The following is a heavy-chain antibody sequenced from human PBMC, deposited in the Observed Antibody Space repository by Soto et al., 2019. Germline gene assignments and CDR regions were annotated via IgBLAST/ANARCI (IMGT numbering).Heavy chain of an antibody. CDR2: ISGYNGET. D-gene: IGHD6-13*01. V-gene: IGHV1-18*01. CDR3: ARGGSSWSAEYYQH. Sequence: QVQLVQSGADVKKPGASVKVSCEASGYTFTNYAINWVRQAPGQGPEWMGWISGYNGETKYAQSLHGRVTMTTDTSTSTAYMELRSLRSDDTAVCYCARGGSSWSAEYYQHWGQGTLVIVSS. CDR1: GYTFTNYA. J-gene: IGHJ1*01.